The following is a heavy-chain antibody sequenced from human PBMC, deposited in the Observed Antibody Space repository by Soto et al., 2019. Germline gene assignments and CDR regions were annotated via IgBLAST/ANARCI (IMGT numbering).Heavy chain of an antibody. V-gene: IGHV1-2*02. D-gene: IGHD5-12*01. CDR3: EKSGQAFDV. Sequence: ASVKVSCKASGYTFTGYYMHWVRQAPGQGLEWMGWINPNSGDTKYAQKFQDRVTMTRDTSISSAYVELSSLRSDDTAVYYCEKSGQAFDVWGQGTTVTVSS. CDR2: INPNSGDT. J-gene: IGHJ6*02. CDR1: GYTFTGYY.